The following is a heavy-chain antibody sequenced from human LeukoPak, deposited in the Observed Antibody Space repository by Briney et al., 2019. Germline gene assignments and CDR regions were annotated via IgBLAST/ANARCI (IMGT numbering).Heavy chain of an antibody. CDR3: ASGIVVVLFDY. Sequence: PSQTLSLTCTVSGGSISSGGYYWSWIRQHPGKGLEWIGYIYYSGSTYYNPSLKSRVTISVDTSKNQFSLNMSSVTAADTAVYYCASGIVVVLFDYWGQGTLVTVSS. CDR2: IYYSGST. CDR1: GGSISSGGYY. J-gene: IGHJ4*02. V-gene: IGHV4-31*03. D-gene: IGHD3-22*01.